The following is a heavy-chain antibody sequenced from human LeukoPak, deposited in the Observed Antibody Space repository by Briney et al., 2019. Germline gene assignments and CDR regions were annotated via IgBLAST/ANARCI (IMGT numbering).Heavy chain of an antibody. CDR3: ARTKSGTYYRVPYYFDY. CDR1: GYTFTSYG. J-gene: IGHJ4*02. Sequence: ASVKVSCKASGYTFTSYGISWVRQAPGQGLEWMGWISAYNGITNYAQNLQGRVTMATDTSTSTAYLDLGGLRSDDTAVYYCARTKSGTYYRVPYYFDYWGQGTLVTVSS. V-gene: IGHV1-18*01. D-gene: IGHD3-10*01. CDR2: ISAYNGIT.